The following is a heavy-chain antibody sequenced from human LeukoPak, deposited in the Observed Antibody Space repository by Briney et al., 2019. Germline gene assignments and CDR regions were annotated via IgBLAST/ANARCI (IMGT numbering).Heavy chain of an antibody. CDR2: IKSDGSN. V-gene: IGHV3-74*01. CDR1: GFTFSSYW. J-gene: IGHJ5*02. Sequence: GGSLRLSCAASGFTFSSYWMHWVRQAPGKGLVWVSRIKSDGSNYYADSVKGRFTIFRDNAKNTLYLQMNSLRAEDTAVYYCAKDRNYGPGTDWFDPWGQGTLVTVSS. CDR3: AKDRNYGPGTDWFDP. D-gene: IGHD3-16*01.